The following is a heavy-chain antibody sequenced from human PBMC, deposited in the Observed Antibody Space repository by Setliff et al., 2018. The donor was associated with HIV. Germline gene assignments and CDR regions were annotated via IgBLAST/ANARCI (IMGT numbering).Heavy chain of an antibody. Sequence: ASVKVSCKTSGYIFIRYYIFWVRQAPGQGLEWMGNINPHTGVTKYAEKFQGRVTMTRDTSINTIYMELSRLRPDDTAVYYCARDRGTIAAAGTIWFDPWGQGTLVTVSS. CDR2: INPHTGVT. CDR3: ARDRGTIAAAGTIWFDP. V-gene: IGHV1-2*02. D-gene: IGHD6-13*01. CDR1: GYIFIRYY. J-gene: IGHJ5*02.